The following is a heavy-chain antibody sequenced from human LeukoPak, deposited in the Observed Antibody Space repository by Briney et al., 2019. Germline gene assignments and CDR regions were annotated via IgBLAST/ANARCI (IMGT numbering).Heavy chain of an antibody. D-gene: IGHD3-10*01. CDR1: GDSISSSHW. CDR3: ASSLVGVISPFDY. CDR2: IYHSGNT. J-gene: IGHJ4*02. V-gene: IGHV4-4*02. Sequence: SETLSLTCAVSGDSISSSHWWSWVRQSPGKGLEWIGEIYHSGNTNYNPSLKSRVTISVDTSKNQFSLKLNSVTAADTAVYYCASSLVGVISPFDYWGQGTLVTVSS.